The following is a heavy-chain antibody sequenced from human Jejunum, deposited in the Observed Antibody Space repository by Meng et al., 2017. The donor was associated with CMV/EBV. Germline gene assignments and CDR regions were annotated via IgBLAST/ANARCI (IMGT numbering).Heavy chain of an antibody. CDR1: FPFSSSR. J-gene: IGHJ1*01. D-gene: IGHD1-14*01. CDR3: TRDPNQLVLEYFQH. Sequence: FPFSSSRMNWVRQAPGKGLEWISFISWSCGIMYYSDSVKGRFTISRDNAKNSLYLQMNSLRGEDTAVYYCTRDPNQLVLEYFQHWGQGTPVTVSS. V-gene: IGHV3-48*03. CDR2: ISWSCGIM.